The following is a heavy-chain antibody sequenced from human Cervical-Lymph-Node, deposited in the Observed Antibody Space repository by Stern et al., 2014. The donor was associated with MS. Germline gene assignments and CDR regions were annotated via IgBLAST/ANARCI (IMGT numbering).Heavy chain of an antibody. Sequence: VQLVESGGGVVQPGRSLRLTCTASGFTFSSYGMHWVRQAPGKGLEWVAVISYYGSDTYYAESVKGRFTISRDNTKNTLYLEMRRLRREDTAVYYCVNRGITEVRGVRLGDYWGPGTLVIVSS. D-gene: IGHD3-10*01. CDR2: ISYYGSDT. CDR1: GFTFSSYG. J-gene: IGHJ4*02. V-gene: IGHV3-30*18. CDR3: VNRGITEVRGVRLGDY.